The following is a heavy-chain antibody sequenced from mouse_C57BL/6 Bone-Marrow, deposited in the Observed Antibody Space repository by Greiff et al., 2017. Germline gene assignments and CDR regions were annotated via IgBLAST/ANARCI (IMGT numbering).Heavy chain of an antibody. V-gene: IGHV14-4*01. D-gene: IGHD1-1*02. CDR3: TTYYPLAY. CDR1: GFNINDDY. CDR2: LDPENGDT. J-gene: IGHJ3*01. Sequence: VQLQQSGAELVRPGASVKLSCTASGFNINDDYMHWVKQRPEQGLEWIGWLDPENGDTESDSKFPGKATLTADPSSNTAYLQLSHLTSEDTAVYYCTTYYPLAYWGQGTLVTVAA.